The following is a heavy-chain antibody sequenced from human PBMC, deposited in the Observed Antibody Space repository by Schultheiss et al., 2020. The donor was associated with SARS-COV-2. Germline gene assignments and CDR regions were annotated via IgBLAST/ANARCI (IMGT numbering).Heavy chain of an antibody. CDR2: INHSGST. V-gene: IGHV4-39*07. D-gene: IGHD4-11*01. CDR3: ARLTGYSNYARRGYYYYYYGMDV. Sequence: SETLSLTCTVSGGSISSGGYYWSWIRQPPGKGLEWIGEINHSGSTNYNPSLKSRVTISVDTSKNQFSLKLSSVTAADTAVYYCARLTGYSNYARRGYYYYYYGMDVWGQGTTVTVSS. CDR1: GGSISSGGYY. J-gene: IGHJ6*02.